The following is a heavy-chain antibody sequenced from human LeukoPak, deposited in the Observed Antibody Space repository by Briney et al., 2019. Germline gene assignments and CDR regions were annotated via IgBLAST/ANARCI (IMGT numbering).Heavy chain of an antibody. D-gene: IGHD6-19*01. CDR2: ISAYSGST. CDR1: GYTFINYG. CDR3: ARSGAVAGIDAFDI. V-gene: IGHV1-18*01. Sequence: ASVKVSCKASGYTFINYGINWVRQAPGQGLEWLGWISAYSGSTNYAQKLQDRVTMTTDTSTNTAYMELRSLRSDDTAVYYCARSGAVAGIDAFDIWGQGTMVTVSS. J-gene: IGHJ3*02.